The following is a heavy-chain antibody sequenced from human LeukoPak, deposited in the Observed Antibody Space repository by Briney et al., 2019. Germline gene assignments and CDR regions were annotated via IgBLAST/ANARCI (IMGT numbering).Heavy chain of an antibody. CDR2: ISWNSGSI. V-gene: IGHV3-9*01. CDR1: GFTLDDYA. CDR3: AKGPRWELLKEFDY. J-gene: IGHJ4*02. D-gene: IGHD1-26*01. Sequence: GGSLRLSCAASGFTLDDYAMHWVRQAPGKGLEWVSGISWNSGSIGYADSVKGRFTISRDNAKNSLYLQMNSLRAEDTAVYYCAKGPRWELLKEFDYWGQGTLVTVSS.